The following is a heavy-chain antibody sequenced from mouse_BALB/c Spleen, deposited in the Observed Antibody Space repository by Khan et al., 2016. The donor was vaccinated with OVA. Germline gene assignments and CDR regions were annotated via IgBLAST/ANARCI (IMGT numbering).Heavy chain of an antibody. D-gene: IGHD1-3*01. J-gene: IGHJ3*01. CDR1: GYTFTDYA. CDR2: ISTYYGDA. V-gene: IGHV1S137*01. Sequence: QVQLQQAGAELVRPGVSVKISCKGSGYTFTDYAMHWVKQSHAKSLEWIGGISTYYGDADYNQKFKGKATMTVDKSSRTAYMELARLTSEDSAIYYCARGSGNSRFAYWGQGTLVTVSA. CDR3: ARGSGNSRFAY.